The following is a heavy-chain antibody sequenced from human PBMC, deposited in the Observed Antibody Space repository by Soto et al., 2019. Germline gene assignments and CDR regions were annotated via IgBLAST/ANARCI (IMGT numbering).Heavy chain of an antibody. D-gene: IGHD3-16*01. Sequence: LRLSCAASGFTLSPYWMHWVRQAPGRGLEWVSRLSSDGFGAAYADSVKGRFFISRDIARSTLFLQMNSLRADDTAVYYCARDLGGPDYWGRGTSVTVSS. V-gene: IGHV3-74*03. CDR1: GFTLSPYW. CDR3: ARDLGGPDY. J-gene: IGHJ4*02. CDR2: LSSDGFGA.